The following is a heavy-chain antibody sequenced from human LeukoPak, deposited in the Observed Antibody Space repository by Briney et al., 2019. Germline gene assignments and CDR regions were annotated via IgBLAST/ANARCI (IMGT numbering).Heavy chain of an antibody. D-gene: IGHD3-10*02. Sequence: PGGSLRLSCAASGFTFSSYAMSWVRRAPGKGLEWVSAISGSGGSTYYADSVKGRFTISRDNSKNTLYLQMNSLRAEDTAVYYCAKSDELLFTGDYWGQGTLVTVSS. V-gene: IGHV3-23*01. CDR3: AKSDELLFTGDY. CDR2: ISGSGGST. CDR1: GFTFSSYA. J-gene: IGHJ4*02.